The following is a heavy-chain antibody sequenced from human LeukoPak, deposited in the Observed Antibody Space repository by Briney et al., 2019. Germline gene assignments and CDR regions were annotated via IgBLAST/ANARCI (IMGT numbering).Heavy chain of an antibody. D-gene: IGHD5-12*01. J-gene: IGHJ4*02. V-gene: IGHV3-53*01. CDR1: GFTVSTNY. Sequence: AGGSLRLSCAASGFTVSTNYMNWVRQAPGKGLDWVSVIYGDGTTVYADSVKGRFTISRDSSKNTLFLQMNSLRTEDTAVYYCARARPFGGYLDIWGQGALVTVSS. CDR3: ARARPFGGYLDI. CDR2: IYGDGTT.